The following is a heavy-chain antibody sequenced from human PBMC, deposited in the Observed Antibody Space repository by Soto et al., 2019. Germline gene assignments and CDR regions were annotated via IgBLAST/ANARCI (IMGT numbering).Heavy chain of an antibody. J-gene: IGHJ5*02. CDR2: IIPILGIA. V-gene: IGHV1-69*02. D-gene: IGHD3-3*01. CDR3: AIQRSGYYNWFDP. CDR1: GGTFSSYT. Sequence: ASVKVSCKASGGTFSSYTISWVRQAPGQGLEWMGRIIPILGIANYAQKFQGRVTITADKSTSTAYMELSSLRSEDTAVYYCAIQRSGYYNWFDPWGQGTLVTVSS.